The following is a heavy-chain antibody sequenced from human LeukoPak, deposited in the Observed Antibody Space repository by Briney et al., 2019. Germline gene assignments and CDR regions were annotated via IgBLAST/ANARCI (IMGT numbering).Heavy chain of an antibody. CDR1: GFTFSSYA. D-gene: IGHD6-19*01. V-gene: IGHV3-23*01. Sequence: GGSLRLSCAASGFTFSSYAISWVRQAPGKGLEWVSAISGSGGSTYYADSVKGRFTISRDNSKNTLYLQMNSLRAEDTAVYYCAKDLFEAVAGGELFDYWGQGTLVTVSS. CDR2: ISGSGGST. J-gene: IGHJ4*02. CDR3: AKDLFEAVAGGELFDY.